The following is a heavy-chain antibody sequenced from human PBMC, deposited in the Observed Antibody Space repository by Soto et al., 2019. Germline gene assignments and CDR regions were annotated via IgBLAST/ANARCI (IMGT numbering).Heavy chain of an antibody. J-gene: IGHJ4*02. CDR2: IYYSGST. CDR3: ARDPPHYYDSSGYHGGGY. V-gene: IGHV4-30-4*01. D-gene: IGHD3-22*01. Sequence: SETLSLTCTVSGGSISSGDYYWSWIRQPPGKGLEWIGYIYYSGSTYYNPSLKSRVTISVDTSKNQFSLKLSSVTAADTAVYYCARDPPHYYDSSGYHGGGYWGQGTLVTVSS. CDR1: GGSISSGDYY.